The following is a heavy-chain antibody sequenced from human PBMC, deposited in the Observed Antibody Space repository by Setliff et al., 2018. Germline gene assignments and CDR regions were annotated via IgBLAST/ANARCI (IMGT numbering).Heavy chain of an antibody. Sequence: ASVKVSCKASGYTFSESIVSWVRQAPRQGPEWMGIINTGGGSASYAEKFEGRVTMTSDTSARKVYMEVNILRSDDTAMYYCARGGMAAAGRKGVFEHWGQGTLVTVSS. J-gene: IGHJ4*02. CDR2: INTGGGSA. CDR3: ARGGMAAAGRKGVFEH. D-gene: IGHD6-13*01. CDR1: GYTFSESI. V-gene: IGHV1-46*01.